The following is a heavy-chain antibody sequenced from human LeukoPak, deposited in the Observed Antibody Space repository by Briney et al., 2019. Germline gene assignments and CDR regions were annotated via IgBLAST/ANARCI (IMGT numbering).Heavy chain of an antibody. CDR1: GFTFSNYA. V-gene: IGHV3-23*01. CDR3: AKGRHSGGSCYSGLDY. J-gene: IGHJ4*02. Sequence: SGGSLRLSCAASGFTFSNYAMTWVRQAPGKGLEWVSAIGAGATGTYYADSVKGRFTISRDNSKNTLQLQMNSLRAEDTAVYYCAKGRHSGGSCYSGLDYWGQGTLVTVSS. CDR2: IGAGATGT. D-gene: IGHD2-15*01.